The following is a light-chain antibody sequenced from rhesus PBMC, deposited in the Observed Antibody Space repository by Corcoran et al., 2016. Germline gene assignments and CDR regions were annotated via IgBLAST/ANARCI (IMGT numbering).Light chain of an antibody. CDR3: QQRNSYPWT. J-gene: IGKJ1*01. CDR1: QDISSY. CDR2: KAS. Sequence: DIQMTQSPSSLSASVGDRVTITCRTSQDISSYLAWYQQKPGKAPNLLIYKASTLQSGVPSRVSGSGSGTDFTLTISSLQPEDFATYYCQQRNSYPWTFGQGTKVEIK. V-gene: IGKV1-25*01.